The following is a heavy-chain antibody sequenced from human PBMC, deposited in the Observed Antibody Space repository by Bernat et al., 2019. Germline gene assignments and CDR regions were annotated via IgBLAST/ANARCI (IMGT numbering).Heavy chain of an antibody. D-gene: IGHD6-13*01. CDR1: GFTFSSYE. CDR3: ARVDYISSWYASDY. V-gene: IGHV3-48*03. Sequence: EVQLVESGGGLVQPGGSLRLSCAASGFTFSSYEMNWVRQAPGKGLEWVSYISSSGSTIYYADSVKGRFTISRDNAKNSLYLQMNSLRAEDTAVYYCARVDYISSWYASDYGGQGALVTASS. J-gene: IGHJ4*02. CDR2: ISSSGSTI.